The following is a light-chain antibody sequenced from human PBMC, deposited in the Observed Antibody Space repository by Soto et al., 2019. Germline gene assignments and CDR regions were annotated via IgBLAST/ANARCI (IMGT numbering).Light chain of an antibody. CDR3: SSYTNINTRACV. J-gene: IGLJ1*01. CDR1: SVAIGSYNL. Sequence: QSALTQPASVSGSPGHSTPSSSTETSVAIGSYNLVSWYQQHPGKAPKLIIYEVTDRPSGVSNRFSGSKSGNTASLTISGLQAEDEAEYYCSSYTNINTRACVFGTGTKVTVL. V-gene: IGLV2-14*01. CDR2: EVT.